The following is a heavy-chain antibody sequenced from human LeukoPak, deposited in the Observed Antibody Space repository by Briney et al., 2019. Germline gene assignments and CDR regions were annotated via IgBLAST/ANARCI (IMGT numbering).Heavy chain of an antibody. J-gene: IGHJ6*02. CDR3: GRHVSNGWDYHYGLDV. V-gene: IGHV4-39*01. CDR1: GGSVASTGRY. D-gene: IGHD6-19*01. CDR2: AYYTGDI. Sequence: SETLSLTCTVSGGSVASTGRYWGWIRQPPGKGLEWIGSAYYTGDIYSPPSLKSRLTISVDTSKNQFALTLRSATAADTAVYYCGRHVSNGWDYHYGLDVWGQGTTVTVSS.